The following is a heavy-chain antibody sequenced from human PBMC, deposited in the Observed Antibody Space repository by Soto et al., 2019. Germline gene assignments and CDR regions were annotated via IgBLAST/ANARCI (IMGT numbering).Heavy chain of an antibody. Sequence: SETLSLTCAVYGGSFSGYYWSWIRQPPGKGLEWIGEINHSGSTNYNPSLKSRVTISVDTSKNQFSLKLSSVTAADTAVYYCARVDKHRWEPLLYGMDVLGQGTAVTVSS. J-gene: IGHJ6*02. CDR2: INHSGST. CDR3: ARVDKHRWEPLLYGMDV. CDR1: GGSFSGYY. D-gene: IGHD1-26*01. V-gene: IGHV4-34*01.